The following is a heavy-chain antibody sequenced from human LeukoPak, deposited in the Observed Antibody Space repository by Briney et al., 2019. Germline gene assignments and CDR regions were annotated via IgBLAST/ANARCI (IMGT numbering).Heavy chain of an antibody. CDR3: ARDHYYEYFDY. CDR1: GFTFSSYS. Sequence: RGSLRLSCAASGFTFSSYSMNWVRQAPGKGLEWVSYISTSTTIYYADSVKGRFTISRDNAKNSLYLQMNSLRDEDTAVYYCARDHYYEYFDYWGQGTLVTVFS. CDR2: ISTSTTI. J-gene: IGHJ4*02. D-gene: IGHD3-22*01. V-gene: IGHV3-48*02.